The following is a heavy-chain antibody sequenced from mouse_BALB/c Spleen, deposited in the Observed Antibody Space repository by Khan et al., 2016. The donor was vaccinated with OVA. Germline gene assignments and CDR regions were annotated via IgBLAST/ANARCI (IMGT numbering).Heavy chain of an antibody. J-gene: IGHJ2*01. CDR3: ARIYGSDFDY. CDR2: INPHIGET. D-gene: IGHD1-1*01. V-gene: IGHV1-20*02. CDR1: GYSFTGYF. Sequence: EVELVESGPELVKPGASVKISCKAFGYSFTGYFMNWVMQSHGKSLEWIGRINPHIGETFYNQKFKGKATLTVDESSSTAHMELRSLASEDSAVYYCARIYGSDFDYWGQGTTLTVSS.